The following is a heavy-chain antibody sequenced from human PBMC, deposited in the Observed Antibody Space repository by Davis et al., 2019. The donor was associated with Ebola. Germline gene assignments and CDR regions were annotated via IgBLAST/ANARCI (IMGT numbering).Heavy chain of an antibody. V-gene: IGHV3-23*01. CDR2: ISGSGGST. J-gene: IGHJ6*02. CDR1: GFTFDDYG. D-gene: IGHD6-19*01. Sequence: PGGSLRLSCAASGFTFDDYGMSWVRQAPGKGLEWVSAISGSGGSTYYADSVKGRFTISRDNSKNTLYLQMNSLRAEDTAVYYCAKGIGSSGWYYYGMDVWGQGTTVTVSS. CDR3: AKGIGSSGWYYYGMDV.